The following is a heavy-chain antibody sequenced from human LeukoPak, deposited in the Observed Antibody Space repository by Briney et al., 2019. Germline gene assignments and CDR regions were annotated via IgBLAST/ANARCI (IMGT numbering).Heavy chain of an antibody. D-gene: IGHD1-14*01. J-gene: IGHJ5*02. Sequence: SETLSLTCAVSAASISNYYWNWIRQAPGKGLEWIVYISTSGSTNYNPSLKSRVSISLDTSKNRFSLNLNFVTAADTAVYYCARSNPSGWVFDPWGQGTLVTVSS. V-gene: IGHV4-4*09. CDR2: ISTSGST. CDR3: ARSNPSGWVFDP. CDR1: AASISNYY.